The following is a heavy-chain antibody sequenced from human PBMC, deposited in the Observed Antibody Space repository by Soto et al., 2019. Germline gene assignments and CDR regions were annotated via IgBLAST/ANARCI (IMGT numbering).Heavy chain of an antibody. D-gene: IGHD3-16*01. J-gene: IGHJ5*02. V-gene: IGHV4-61*08. CDR2: VYFSGST. Sequence: ETLSLTCSVSGDSVSSGDYYWSWIRQPPGKGLEWIGHVYFSGSTNYIPSLKSRLTMSVDTAKNQFSLKLNPVTAADTAVYYCARIPVDTYMIYWSDPWGQGTQVTVS. CDR1: GDSVSSGDYY. CDR3: ARIPVDTYMIYWSDP.